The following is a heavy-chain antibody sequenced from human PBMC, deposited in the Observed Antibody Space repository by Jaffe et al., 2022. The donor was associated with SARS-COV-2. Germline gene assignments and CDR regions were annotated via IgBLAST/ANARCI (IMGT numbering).Heavy chain of an antibody. CDR2: IYYSGNT. Sequence: QLQLQESGPGLVKPSETLSLSCTVSGGSISGISYYWGWIRQPPGKGLEWIGTIYYSGNTYYNPSLKSRVTISVDTSKNQFSLKLSSVTAADTAVYYCATPEYLMDAFDIWGQGTMVTVSS. D-gene: IGHD6-6*01. V-gene: IGHV4-39*01. CDR1: GGSISGISYY. J-gene: IGHJ3*02. CDR3: ATPEYLMDAFDI.